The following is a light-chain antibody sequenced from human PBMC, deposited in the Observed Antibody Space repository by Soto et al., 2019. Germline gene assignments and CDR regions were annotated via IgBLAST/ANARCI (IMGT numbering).Light chain of an antibody. Sequence: QSALTQPASVSGSPGQSITISCTGTSSDVGSYNLVSWYQQHPGKAPKLMIYEVSKRPSGVSNRFSGSKSGNSASLTSSGLQAEDEADDYCCSYAGSSTVVFGGGTKLTVL. J-gene: IGLJ2*01. CDR2: EVS. CDR1: SSDVGSYNL. V-gene: IGLV2-23*02. CDR3: CSYAGSSTVV.